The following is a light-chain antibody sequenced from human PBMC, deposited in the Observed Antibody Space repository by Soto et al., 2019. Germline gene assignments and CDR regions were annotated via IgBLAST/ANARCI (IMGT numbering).Light chain of an antibody. CDR2: DNN. V-gene: IGLV1-51*01. CDR1: SSNIGNNY. J-gene: IGLJ3*02. CDR3: GTWGKSLNGGV. Sequence: QSVLTQPPSVSAAPGQKVTISCSGSSSNIGNNYVSWYQQLPGTAPKLLIYDNNKRPSGIPDRFSGSKSGTSATLGITGLRSGDEADYYCGTWGKSLNGGVFGGGTKLTVL.